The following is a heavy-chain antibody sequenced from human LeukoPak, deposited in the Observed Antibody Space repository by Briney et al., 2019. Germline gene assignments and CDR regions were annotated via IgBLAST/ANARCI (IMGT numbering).Heavy chain of an antibody. CDR3: AKGEDYGGNFNYFDY. CDR2: ISGSGGST. Sequence: PGGSLRLSCAASGFTFSSYAMSWVRQAPGKGLEWVSAISGSGGSTCYADSVKGRFTISRDNSKNTLYLQMNSLRAEDTAVYYCAKGEDYGGNFNYFDYWGQGTLVTVSS. CDR1: GFTFSSYA. D-gene: IGHD4-23*01. V-gene: IGHV3-23*01. J-gene: IGHJ4*02.